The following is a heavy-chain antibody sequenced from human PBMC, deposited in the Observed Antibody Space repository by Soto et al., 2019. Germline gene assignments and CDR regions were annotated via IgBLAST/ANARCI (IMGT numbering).Heavy chain of an antibody. V-gene: IGHV3-74*01. D-gene: IGHD2-21*02. CDR2: ITSDGKSK. CDR1: GFNFSNHW. Sequence: GSLRLSCAASGFNFSNHWMHWVRQRPAEGLVWVSRITSDGKSKAYAESVRGRFAISRDNAKNTLYLQMNGLTAEDTAVYYCARESGDWPLNWFDPWGQGTLVTVSS. J-gene: IGHJ5*02. CDR3: ARESGDWPLNWFDP.